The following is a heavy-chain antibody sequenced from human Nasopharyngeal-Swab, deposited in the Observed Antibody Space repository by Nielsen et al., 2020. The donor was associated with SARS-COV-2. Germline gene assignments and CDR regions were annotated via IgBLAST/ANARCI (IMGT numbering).Heavy chain of an antibody. CDR2: ISSSSSYI. D-gene: IGHD3-22*01. V-gene: IGHV3-21*01. CDR1: GFTFSSYS. CDR3: ARGGSSGYFRYYFDY. Sequence: GESLKISCAASGFTFSSYSMNWVRQAPGKGLEWVSSISSSSSYIYYADSVKGRFTISRDNAKNSLYLQMNSLRAEDTAVYYCARGGSSGYFRYYFDYWGQGTLVTVSS. J-gene: IGHJ4*02.